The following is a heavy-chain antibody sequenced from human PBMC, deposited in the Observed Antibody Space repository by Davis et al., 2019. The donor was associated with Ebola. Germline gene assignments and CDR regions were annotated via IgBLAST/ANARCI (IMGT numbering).Heavy chain of an antibody. CDR1: GFTFSSSA. V-gene: IGHV1-58*01. CDR2: IVIGSGHT. CDR3: AAWVIGYCTTYSCYTSYNWFDP. D-gene: IGHD2-2*01. J-gene: IGHJ5*02. Sequence: AASVTVSCKASGFTFSSSAVQWVRQARGQRLEWIGWIVIGSGHTNYAQKFQERVTITRDMSTNTVYMELNSLRSEDTAVYYCAAWVIGYCTTYSCYTSYNWFDPWGQGSLVTVSS.